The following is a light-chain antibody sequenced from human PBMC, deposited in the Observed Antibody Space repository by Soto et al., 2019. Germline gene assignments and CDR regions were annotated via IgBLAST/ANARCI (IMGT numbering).Light chain of an antibody. CDR2: DAS. J-gene: IGKJ5*01. CDR3: HQRQYWPPIT. Sequence: EVVFTQSQATLSLSPGERATLSCRTSLSVSVYLDWYQQKPGQAPRLLISDASNRATGIPARFSGSGSGTDFTLTISSLEPEDFAVYYCHQRQYWPPITFGQGTLLEIK. V-gene: IGKV3-11*01. CDR1: LSVSVY.